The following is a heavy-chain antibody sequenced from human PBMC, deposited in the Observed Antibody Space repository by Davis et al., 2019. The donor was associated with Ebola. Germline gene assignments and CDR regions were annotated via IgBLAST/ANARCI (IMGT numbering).Heavy chain of an antibody. CDR3: ARDLGGNPNPNYYYYYMDV. J-gene: IGHJ6*03. CDR1: GYTFTSYA. D-gene: IGHD4-23*01. V-gene: IGHV7-4-1*01. CDR2: INTNTGNP. Sequence: ASVKVSCKASGYTFTSYAMNWVRQAPGQGLEWMGWINTNTGNPTYAQGFTGRFVFSLDTSVSTAYLQICSLKAEDTAVYYCARDLGGNPNPNYYYYYMDVWGKGTTVTVSS.